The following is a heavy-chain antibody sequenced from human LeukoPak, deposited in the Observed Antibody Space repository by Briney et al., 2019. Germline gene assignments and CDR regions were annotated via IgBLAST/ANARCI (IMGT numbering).Heavy chain of an antibody. CDR3: AREASDAFDI. V-gene: IGHV3-33*01. CDR1: GFTFSSYD. Sequence: GGSLRLSCAASGFTFSSYDMHWVRQAPGKGLEWVALIWYDGSNKNYADSVKGRFTISRDNSKYTLFLQMNSLRAEDTAVYYCAREASDAFDIWGQGTMVTVSS. CDR2: IWYDGSNK. J-gene: IGHJ3*02.